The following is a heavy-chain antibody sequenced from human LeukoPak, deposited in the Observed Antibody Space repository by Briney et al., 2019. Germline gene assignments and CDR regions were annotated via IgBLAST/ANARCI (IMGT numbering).Heavy chain of an antibody. Sequence: SETLSLSCTVSGASTSHFYWNWIRQPPGKGLEWLGNIYFGGTTDYNSSLKSRLTISVDTFKNQLSLNLQSVTAADTATYYCARHRSDTGGKKGVNWFDPWGQGTLLTVS. V-gene: IGHV4-59*01. CDR3: ARHRSDTGGKKGVNWFDP. D-gene: IGHD4-23*01. CDR1: GASTSHFY. J-gene: IGHJ5*02. CDR2: IYFGGTT.